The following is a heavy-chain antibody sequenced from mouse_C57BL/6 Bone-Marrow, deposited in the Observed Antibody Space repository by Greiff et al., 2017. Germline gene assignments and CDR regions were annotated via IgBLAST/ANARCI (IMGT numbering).Heavy chain of an antibody. CDR2: IWSGGST. Sequence: VKLVESGPGLVQPSQSLSITCTVSGFSLTSYGVHWVRQSPGKGLEWLGVIWSGGSTDYNAAFISRLSISKDNSKSQVFFKMNSLQADDTAIYYCARRLGRGAYWGQGTLVTVSA. CDR1: GFSLTSYG. J-gene: IGHJ3*01. V-gene: IGHV2-2*01. CDR3: ARRLGRGAY. D-gene: IGHD4-1*01.